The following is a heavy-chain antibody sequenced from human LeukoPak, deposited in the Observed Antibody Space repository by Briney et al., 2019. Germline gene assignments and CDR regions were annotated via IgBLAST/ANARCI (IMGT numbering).Heavy chain of an antibody. J-gene: IGHJ6*03. Sequence: PGGSLRLSCAASGFTFSSYAMSWVRQAPGKGLEWVSAISGSGGSTYYADSVKGRFTISRDNSKNTLYLQMNSLRAEDTAVYYCEKAGSAGAYYYYYMDVWGKGTTVTVSS. CDR2: ISGSGGST. CDR1: GFTFSSYA. CDR3: EKAGSAGAYYYYYMDV. D-gene: IGHD4/OR15-4a*01. V-gene: IGHV3-23*01.